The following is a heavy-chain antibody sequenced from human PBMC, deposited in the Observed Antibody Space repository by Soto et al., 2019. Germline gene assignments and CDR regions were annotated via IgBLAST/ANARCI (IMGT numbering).Heavy chain of an antibody. Sequence: QVHLLQSGPEIKKPGASVKVSCKASGFSLSDDGINLMRLAPGQGLDWVGWISPYIDNTTYAQKFQDRVTLTTDTSTSTSYMELRSLRSDDTAVYYCATSEVTASMGGWFANLGQGTLVNVAA. CDR3: ATSEVTASMGGWFAN. J-gene: IGHJ5*02. CDR1: GFSLSDDG. CDR2: ISPYIDNT. V-gene: IGHV1-18*01. D-gene: IGHD2-2*01.